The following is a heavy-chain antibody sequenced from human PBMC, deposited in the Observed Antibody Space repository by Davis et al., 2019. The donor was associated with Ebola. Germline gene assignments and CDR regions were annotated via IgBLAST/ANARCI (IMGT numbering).Heavy chain of an antibody. Sequence: HTGGSLRLSCAASGFGFGDYAMHWVRLAPGKGLVWVSRIKTDGSYTNYADSVKGRFAIFRDNAKNTLYLQMNSLRAEDTAVYYCARVRPYGLIDYWGQGTLVTVSS. CDR2: IKTDGSYT. J-gene: IGHJ4*02. D-gene: IGHD4-17*01. CDR1: GFGFGDYA. CDR3: ARVRPYGLIDY. V-gene: IGHV3-74*01.